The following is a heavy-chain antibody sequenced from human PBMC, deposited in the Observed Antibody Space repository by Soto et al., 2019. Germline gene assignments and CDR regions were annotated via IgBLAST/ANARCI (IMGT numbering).Heavy chain of an antibody. D-gene: IGHD2-2*02. CDR1: GFTFSSYS. CDR2: ISSSSSYI. CDR3: ARDLNRVVPAAISWFDP. V-gene: IGHV3-21*03. J-gene: IGHJ5*02. Sequence: PGGSLRLSCAASGFTFSSYSMNWVRQAPGKGLEWVSSISSSSSYIYYADSVKGRFTISRDNAKNSLYLQMNSLRAEDTAVYYCARDLNRVVPAAISWFDPRGQGTLVTVSS.